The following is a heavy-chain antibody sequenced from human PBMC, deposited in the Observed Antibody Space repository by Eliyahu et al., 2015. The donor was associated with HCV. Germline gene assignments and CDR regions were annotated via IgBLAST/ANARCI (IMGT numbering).Heavy chain of an antibody. CDR1: GGPITTYY. Sequence: QVQLQESGPGLVKPSETLSLTCTVSGGPITTYYWSWIRQPPGKGLEWIGYIHYHGSTNYNPSLKSRVTISVDTSKNQFSLNLTSVTAADTAVYYCASGGGGIAVAGTGGWFDPWGQGTLVTVSS. CDR2: IHYHGST. D-gene: IGHD6-19*01. CDR3: ASGGGGIAVAGTGGWFDP. J-gene: IGHJ5*02. V-gene: IGHV4-59*01.